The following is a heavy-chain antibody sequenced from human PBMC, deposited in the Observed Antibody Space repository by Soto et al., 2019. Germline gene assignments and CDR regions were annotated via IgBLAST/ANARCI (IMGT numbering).Heavy chain of an antibody. CDR3: ARSYSSGWYFSFDY. CDR2: IYYSGST. Sequence: QVQLQESGPGLVKPSETLSLTCTVSGGSISSYYWSWIRQPPGKGLERIGYIYYSGSTNYNPSLKSRITISVDTSKNQFSLKLSSVTAADTAVYYCARSYSSGWYFSFDYWGQGTLVTVSS. J-gene: IGHJ4*02. V-gene: IGHV4-59*01. D-gene: IGHD6-19*01. CDR1: GGSISSYY.